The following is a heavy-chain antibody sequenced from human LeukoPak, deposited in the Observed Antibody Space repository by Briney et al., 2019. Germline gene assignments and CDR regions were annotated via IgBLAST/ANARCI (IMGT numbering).Heavy chain of an antibody. Sequence: EASVKVSCKASGYTFTSYDINWVRQATGQGLEWMGWMNPNSGNTGYAQKFQGRVTMTRNTSISTAYMELCSLRSEDTAVYYCARGQYYYDSSGYYYREDYWGQGTLVTVSS. J-gene: IGHJ4*02. CDR2: MNPNSGNT. D-gene: IGHD3-22*01. CDR3: ARGQYYYDSSGYYYREDY. CDR1: GYTFTSYD. V-gene: IGHV1-8*01.